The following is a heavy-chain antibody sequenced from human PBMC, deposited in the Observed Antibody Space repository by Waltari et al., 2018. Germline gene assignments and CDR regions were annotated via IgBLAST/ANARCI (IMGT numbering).Heavy chain of an antibody. D-gene: IGHD5-12*01. J-gene: IGHJ4*02. CDR3: AREDVATRVFDY. V-gene: IGHV3-30*01. CDR1: GFTFSSYA. Sequence: QVQLVESGGGVVQPGRSLRLSCAASGFTFSSYAMHWVRQAPGKGLEWVAVISYDGSNKYYADSVKGRFTISRDNSKNTLYLQMNSLRAEDTAVYYCAREDVATRVFDYWGQGTLVTVSS. CDR2: ISYDGSNK.